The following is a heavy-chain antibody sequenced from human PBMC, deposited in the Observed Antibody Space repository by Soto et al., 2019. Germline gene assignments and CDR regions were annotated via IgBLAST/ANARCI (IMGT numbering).Heavy chain of an antibody. Sequence: SETLSLTCTVSGGSISSSSYYWGWIRQPPGKGLEWIGSIYYSGSTHYNPSLKSRVTISVDTSKNQFSLKLSSVTAADTAVYYCARGPLSSSWYNYYYYYGMDVWGQGTTVT. CDR1: GGSISSSSYY. V-gene: IGHV4-39*01. J-gene: IGHJ6*02. CDR2: IYYSGST. CDR3: ARGPLSSSWYNYYYYYGMDV. D-gene: IGHD6-13*01.